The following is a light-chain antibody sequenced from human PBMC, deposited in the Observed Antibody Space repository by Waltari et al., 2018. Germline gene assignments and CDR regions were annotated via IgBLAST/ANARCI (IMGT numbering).Light chain of an antibody. V-gene: IGKV2-30*02. Sequence: DVVMTQSPLFLPVTLGQPASISCKSSQSLVHSDGNTSLAWFQQRPGQSPMRLIYKVSNLGSGVRDRFSATGTGTDFTMKISRVEAVVVGVYYCMRGTHWPLTFGGGTKVEIK. CDR1: QSLVHSDGNTS. J-gene: IGKJ4*01. CDR2: KVS. CDR3: MRGTHWPLT.